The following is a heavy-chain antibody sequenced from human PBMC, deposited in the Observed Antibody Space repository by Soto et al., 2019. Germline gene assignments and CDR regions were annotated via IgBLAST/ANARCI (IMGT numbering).Heavy chain of an antibody. CDR3: AREAGDSSGYYHTYNWFDP. J-gene: IGHJ5*02. CDR2: ISAYSGNT. D-gene: IGHD3-22*01. CDR1: GYTFTSYG. Sequence: ASVKVSCKASGYTFTSYGISWVRQAPGQGLEWMGWISAYSGNTNYAQKLQGRVTMTTDTSTSTAYMELRSLRSDDTAVYYCAREAGDSSGYYHTYNWFDPWGQGTLVTVSS. V-gene: IGHV1-18*01.